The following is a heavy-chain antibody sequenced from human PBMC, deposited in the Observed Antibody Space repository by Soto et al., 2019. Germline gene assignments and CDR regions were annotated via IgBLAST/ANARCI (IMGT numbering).Heavy chain of an antibody. CDR2: ISAYNGNT. D-gene: IGHD3-10*01. CDR1: GYTFTSYG. J-gene: IGHJ4*02. Sequence: QVQLVQSGAEVKKPGASVKVSYKASGYTFTSYGISWVRQAPGQGLECMGWISAYNGNTNYAQKVQGRGTMATEKSATTACLELGGVRSVDEARDDYASGAEGDNRGEGTMV. V-gene: IGHV1-18*01. CDR3: ASGAEGDN.